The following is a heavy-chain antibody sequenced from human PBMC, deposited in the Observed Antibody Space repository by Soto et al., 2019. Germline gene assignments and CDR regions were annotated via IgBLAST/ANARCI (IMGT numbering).Heavy chain of an antibody. CDR1: GGTFSSYA. J-gene: IGHJ3*02. V-gene: IGHV1-69*06. CDR3: GRAITDIVVVPAAIGWGEAFDI. Sequence: SVKVSCKASGGTFSSYAISWVRQAPGQGLEWMGGIIPIFGTANYAQKFQGRVTITADKSTSTAYMELSSLRSEYTAVYYCGRAITDIVVVPAAIGWGEAFDIXG. CDR2: IIPIFGTA. D-gene: IGHD2-2*02.